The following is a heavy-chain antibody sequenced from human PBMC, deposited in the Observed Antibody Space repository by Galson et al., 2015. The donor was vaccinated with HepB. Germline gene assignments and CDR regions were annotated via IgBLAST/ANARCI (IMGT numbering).Heavy chain of an antibody. CDR3: ARGGIAAAGFSYYYYGMDV. J-gene: IGHJ6*02. D-gene: IGHD6-13*01. Sequence: SVKVSCKASGGTFSSYTISWVRQAPGQGLEWMGRIIPILGIANYAQKFQGRVTITADKSTSTAYMELSSLRSEDTAVYYCARGGIAAAGFSYYYYGMDVWGQGTTVTVSS. CDR2: IIPILGIA. V-gene: IGHV1-69*02. CDR1: GGTFSSYT.